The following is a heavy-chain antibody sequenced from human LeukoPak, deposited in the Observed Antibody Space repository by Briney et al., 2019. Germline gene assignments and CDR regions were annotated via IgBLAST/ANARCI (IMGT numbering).Heavy chain of an antibody. CDR1: GFTFSNYN. Sequence: PGGSLRLSCAASGFTFSNYNMNWVRQAPGKGLEWVSYISSSSRTIYYADSVKGRFTISRDNAKNSLYLQMNSLRAEDTAVFYCARDRGGTDDFCSGYYTGYFDYWGQGTLVTVSS. V-gene: IGHV3-48*01. CDR3: ARDRGGTDDFCSGYYTGYFDY. J-gene: IGHJ4*02. D-gene: IGHD3-3*01. CDR2: ISSSSRTI.